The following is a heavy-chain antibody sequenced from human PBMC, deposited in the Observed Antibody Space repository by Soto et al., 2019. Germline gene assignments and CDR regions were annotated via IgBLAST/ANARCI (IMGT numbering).Heavy chain of an antibody. CDR3: ATFRTGYHQTDAFDI. D-gene: IGHD3-9*01. Sequence: PSETLSLTCTVSGGSFSGYNCRWIRKPPGKGLEWIGEINHSGSTNFNPPLESRITISVDKSENQFSLHLKSVTAADTAVYYCATFRTGYHQTDAFDIWGQGTMVNV. J-gene: IGHJ3*02. V-gene: IGHV4-34*01. CDR1: GGSFSGYN. CDR2: INHSGST.